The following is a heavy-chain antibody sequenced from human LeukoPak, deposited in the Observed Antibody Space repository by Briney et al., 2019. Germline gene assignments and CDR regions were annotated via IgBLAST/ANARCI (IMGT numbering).Heavy chain of an antibody. J-gene: IGHJ4*02. V-gene: IGHV3-7*01. CDR2: IKQDGSEK. D-gene: IGHD2-21*02. CDR3: ARENVVVTAIHFDY. CDR1: GFTFSSYW. Sequence: PGGSLRLSCAASGFTFSSYWMSWVRQGPGKGLEWVANIKQDGSEKYYVDSVKGRFTISRDNAKNSLYLQMNSLRAEDTAVYYCARENVVVTAIHFDYWGQGTLVTVSS.